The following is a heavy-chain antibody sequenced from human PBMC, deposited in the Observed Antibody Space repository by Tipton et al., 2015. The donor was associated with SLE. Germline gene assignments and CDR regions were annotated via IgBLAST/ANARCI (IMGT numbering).Heavy chain of an antibody. CDR2: INAGNGNT. CDR1: GYTFTSYA. V-gene: IGHV1-3*01. D-gene: IGHD5-18*01. CDR3: ARVTCGEGAFDI. J-gene: IGHJ3*02. Sequence: QLVQSGPEVKKPGASVKVSCKASGYTFTSYAMHWVRQAPGQRLEWIGWINAGNGNTKYSQKFQGRVTITRDTSASTAYMELSSLISEDTAVYYCARVTCGEGAFDIWGQGTMVTVSS.